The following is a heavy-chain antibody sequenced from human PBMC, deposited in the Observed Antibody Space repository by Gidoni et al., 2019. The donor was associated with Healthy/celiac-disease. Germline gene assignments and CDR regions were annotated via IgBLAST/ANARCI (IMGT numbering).Heavy chain of an antibody. D-gene: IGHD6-19*01. V-gene: IGHV3-11*05. J-gene: IGHJ4*02. Sequence: QMQLVESGGGLVKPGGSLRLSCAASGFTFSDYYMSWIRQAPGKGLEWVSYISSSLSYTNYADSVKGRFTISRDNAKNSLYLQMNSLRAEDTAVYYCARGPVAVAGNDYWGQGTLVTVSS. CDR3: ARGPVAVAGNDY. CDR2: ISSSLSYT. CDR1: GFTFSDYY.